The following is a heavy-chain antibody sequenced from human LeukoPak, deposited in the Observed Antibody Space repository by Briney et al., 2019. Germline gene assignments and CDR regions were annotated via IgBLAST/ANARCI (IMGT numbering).Heavy chain of an antibody. CDR1: GGSVSSHY. J-gene: IGHJ3*02. CDR2: MDYSGST. D-gene: IGHD1-26*01. CDR3: ARAQGTIVGAPFAFDI. Sequence: PSETLSLTCTVSGGSVSSHYWSWIRQPPGKGLEWIGYMDYSGSTNYNPSLKSRVTISVDTSKNQFSLKLSSVTAADTAVYYCARAQGTIVGAPFAFDIWGQGTMV. V-gene: IGHV4-59*02.